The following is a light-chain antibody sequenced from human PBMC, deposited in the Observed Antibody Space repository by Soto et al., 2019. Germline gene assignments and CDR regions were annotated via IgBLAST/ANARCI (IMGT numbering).Light chain of an antibody. V-gene: IGLV2-23*01. J-gene: IGLJ1*01. CDR3: CSYAGSSTYV. CDR2: EGS. Sequence: QSALTQPASVSGSPGQSITISCTGTSSDVGGYKLVSWYQQHPGKAPKLMIYEGSKRPSGVSNRFSDSKSGNTASLTISGLQAEDEDDYYCCSYAGSSTYVFGTGTKLTVL. CDR1: SSDVGGYKL.